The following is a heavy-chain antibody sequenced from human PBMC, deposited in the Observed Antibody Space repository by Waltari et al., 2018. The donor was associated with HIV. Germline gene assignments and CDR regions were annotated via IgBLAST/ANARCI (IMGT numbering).Heavy chain of an antibody. CDR3: AGDDYGGNSIGY. CDR1: GGSISSYY. V-gene: IGHV4-59*13. Sequence: QVQLQESGPGLVKPSETLSLTCTVSGGSISSYYWSWIRQPPGKGLEWIGYIYYSGSTNSNPSLKSRVTISVDTSKNQFSLKLSSVTAADTAVYYCAGDDYGGNSIGYWGQGTLVTVSS. J-gene: IGHJ4*02. D-gene: IGHD4-17*01. CDR2: IYYSGST.